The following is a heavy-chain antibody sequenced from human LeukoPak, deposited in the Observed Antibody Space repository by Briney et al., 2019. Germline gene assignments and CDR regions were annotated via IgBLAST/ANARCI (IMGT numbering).Heavy chain of an antibody. CDR3: ARPSHSSSWYEIDY. V-gene: IGHV3-33*08. CDR1: GFTFSSYG. J-gene: IGHJ4*02. Sequence: GGSLRLSCAASGFTFSSYGMHWVRQAPGKGLEWVAVIWYDGSNKYYADSVKGRFTISRDNSKNTLYLQMNSLRAEDTAVYYCARPSHSSSWYEIDYWGQGTLVTVSS. CDR2: IWYDGSNK. D-gene: IGHD6-13*01.